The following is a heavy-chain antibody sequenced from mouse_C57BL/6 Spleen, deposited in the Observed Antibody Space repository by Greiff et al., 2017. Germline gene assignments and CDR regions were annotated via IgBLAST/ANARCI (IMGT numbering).Heavy chain of an antibody. J-gene: IGHJ1*03. CDR2: IHPNSGST. V-gene: IGHV1-64*01. CDR1: GYTFTSYW. Sequence: QVQLQQPGAELVKPGASVKLSCKASGYTFTSYWMHWVKQRPGQGLEWIGMIHPNSGSTNYNEKFKSKATLTVDKSSSTAYMQLSSLTSEDSAVXYCAREDYYYGSSYRYFDVWGTGTTVTVSS. D-gene: IGHD1-1*01. CDR3: AREDYYYGSSYRYFDV.